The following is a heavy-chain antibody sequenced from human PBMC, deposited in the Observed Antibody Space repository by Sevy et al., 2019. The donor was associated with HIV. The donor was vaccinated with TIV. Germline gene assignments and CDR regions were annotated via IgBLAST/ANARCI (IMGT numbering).Heavy chain of an antibody. D-gene: IGHD5-18*01. CDR3: VSDGYSYDT. Sequence: GGSLRLSCAASGFTFIGSDIHWVRQASGKGLEWVGRIRSKANSYAAAYAASVKGRFTISRDDSKNTAYLQMNSLKTEDTAVYYCVSDGYSYDTWGQGTLVTVSS. CDR1: GFTFIGSD. J-gene: IGHJ5*02. CDR2: IRSKANSYAA. V-gene: IGHV3-73*01.